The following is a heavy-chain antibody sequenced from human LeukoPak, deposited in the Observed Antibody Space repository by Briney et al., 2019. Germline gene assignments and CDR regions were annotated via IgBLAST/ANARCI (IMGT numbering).Heavy chain of an antibody. CDR1: GFTFSSYA. Sequence: GGSLRLSCAASGFTFSSYAMSWVRQAPGKGLEWVSAISGSDPGTYYADSVKGRFTISRDNSKNSLYLQMNGLRAEDTAVYYCAREISGEGFDYWGQGTLVTVSS. V-gene: IGHV3-23*01. J-gene: IGHJ4*02. CDR2: ISGSDPGT. D-gene: IGHD7-27*01. CDR3: AREISGEGFDY.